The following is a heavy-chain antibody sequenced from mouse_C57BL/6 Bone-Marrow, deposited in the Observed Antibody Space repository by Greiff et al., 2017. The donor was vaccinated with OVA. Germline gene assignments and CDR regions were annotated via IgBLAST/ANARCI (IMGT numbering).Heavy chain of an antibody. CDR1: GYTFTSYW. Sequence: QVQLQQPGAELVMPGASVKLSCKASGYTFTSYWMHWVKQRPGQGLEWIGEIDPSDSYTNYNQKFKGKSTLTVDKSSSTAYMQLSSLTSEDSAVYYGARGGYDYEDYWGQGTTLTVSS. CDR3: ARGGYDYEDY. CDR2: IDPSDSYT. V-gene: IGHV1-69*01. J-gene: IGHJ2*01. D-gene: IGHD2-4*01.